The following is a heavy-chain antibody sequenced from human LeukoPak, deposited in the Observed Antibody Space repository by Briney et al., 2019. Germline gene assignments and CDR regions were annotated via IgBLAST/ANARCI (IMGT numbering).Heavy chain of an antibody. CDR1: GFTFSSYS. Sequence: GESLRLSCAASGFTFSSYSMNWVRQAPGKGLEWVSSISSSSSYIYYADSVKGRFTISRDNAKNSLYLQMNSLRAEDTAVYYCARDRASAPCSGGSCYLDYWGQGTLVTVSS. V-gene: IGHV3-21*01. J-gene: IGHJ4*02. CDR3: ARDRASAPCSGGSCYLDY. CDR2: ISSSSSYI. D-gene: IGHD2-15*01.